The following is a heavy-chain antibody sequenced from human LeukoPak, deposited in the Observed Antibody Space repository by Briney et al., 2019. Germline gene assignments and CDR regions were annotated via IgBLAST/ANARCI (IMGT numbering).Heavy chain of an antibody. V-gene: IGHV1-18*01. D-gene: IGHD3-10*01. Sequence: GASVKVSCKASGYTFTSYGITWVRQAPGQGLERMGWISADNGNTKYGQKVHGRVTMTTDTSTTTAYMELRSLRSDDTAVYYCARRDYGSGRYPYYYGLDVWGQGTTVTVSS. CDR1: GYTFTSYG. CDR3: ARRDYGSGRYPYYYGLDV. CDR2: ISADNGNT. J-gene: IGHJ6*02.